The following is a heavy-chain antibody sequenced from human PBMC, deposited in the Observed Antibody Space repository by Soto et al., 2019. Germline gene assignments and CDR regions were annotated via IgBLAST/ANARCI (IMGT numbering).Heavy chain of an antibody. CDR3: AKTFYYDSSAYYRYFDY. D-gene: IGHD3-22*01. V-gene: IGHV3-33*06. J-gene: IGHJ4*02. CDR2: IWYDGSNK. Sequence: QPGGSLRLSCAASGFTFSSYGMHWVRQAPGKGLEWVAVIWYDGSNKYYADSVKGRFTISRDNSKNTLYMQMNSLRAEDTAVYYCAKTFYYDSSAYYRYFDYWGQGTLVTVSS. CDR1: GFTFSSYG.